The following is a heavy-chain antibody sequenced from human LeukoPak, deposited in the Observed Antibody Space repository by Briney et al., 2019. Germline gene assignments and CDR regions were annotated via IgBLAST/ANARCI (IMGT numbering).Heavy chain of an antibody. D-gene: IGHD2-21*02. J-gene: IGHJ4*02. V-gene: IGHV3-30*18. CDR3: AKDLVTADLVYYFDY. CDR2: ISYDGSNK. Sequence: GGSLRLSCAASGFTFSSYGMHWVRQAPGKGLEWVAVISYDGSNKYYADSVKGRFTISRDNSKNTLYLQMNSLRAEDTAVYYCAKDLVTADLVYYFDYWGQGTLVTVSS. CDR1: GFTFSSYG.